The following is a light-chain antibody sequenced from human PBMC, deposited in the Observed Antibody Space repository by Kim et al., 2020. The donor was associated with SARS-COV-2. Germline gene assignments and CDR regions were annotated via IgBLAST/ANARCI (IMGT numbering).Light chain of an antibody. CDR2: AAS. J-gene: IGKJ3*01. CDR1: QGISNY. V-gene: IGKV1-27*01. CDR3: QKFDSAPPFT. Sequence: SVGDRGTITCRASQGISNYVVWYQQKPGNAPKLLIYAASTLQSGVPSRFSGSGSGTDFTLIISSLQPEDVATYYCQKFDSAPPFTFGPGTKVDIK.